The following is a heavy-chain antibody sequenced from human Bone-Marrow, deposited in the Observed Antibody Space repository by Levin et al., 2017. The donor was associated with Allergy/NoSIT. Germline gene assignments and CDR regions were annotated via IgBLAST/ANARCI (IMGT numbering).Heavy chain of an antibody. Sequence: RTGGSLRLSCAASGFTFSDYYMSWIRQAPGKGPEWLAWISSRGITTSYADSVDGRFTISRDNAKNSLHLQMNNLRADDTAVYYCATDQTVLGVWDYWGQGALVTVSS. CDR2: ISSRGITT. CDR1: GFTFSDYY. CDR3: ATDQTVLGVWDY. D-gene: IGHD3-10*01. V-gene: IGHV3-11*01. J-gene: IGHJ4*02.